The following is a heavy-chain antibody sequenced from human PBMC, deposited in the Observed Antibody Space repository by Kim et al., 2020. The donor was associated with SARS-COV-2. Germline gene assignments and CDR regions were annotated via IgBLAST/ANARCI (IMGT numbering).Heavy chain of an antibody. CDR2: ISSTSSTI. V-gene: IGHV3-48*04. J-gene: IGHJ2*01. CDR1: GFTFSPYT. D-gene: IGHD1-26*01. Sequence: GGSLRLSCAASGFTFSPYTMNWVRQAPGKGPEWISYISSTSSTIYYADSVKGRLTVSRDNAKNSLYLQMNSLRAEDTAIYFCTRESCWYFDLWGRGTLVTVSS. CDR3: TRESCWYFDL.